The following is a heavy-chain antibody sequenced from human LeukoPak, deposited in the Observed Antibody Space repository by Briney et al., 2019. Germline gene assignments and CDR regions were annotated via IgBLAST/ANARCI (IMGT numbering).Heavy chain of an antibody. CDR1: GYTFTSYY. CDR2: INPSGGST. CDR3: ASSPYGYFDY. V-gene: IGHV1-46*01. J-gene: IGHJ4*02. D-gene: IGHD3-10*01. Sequence: RASVNVSCKASGYTFTSYYMHWVRQAPGQGLEWMGIINPSGGSTSYAQKFQGRVTMTRDTSTSTVYLELSSLRPEDTAVYYCASSPYGYFDYWGQGTLVTVSS.